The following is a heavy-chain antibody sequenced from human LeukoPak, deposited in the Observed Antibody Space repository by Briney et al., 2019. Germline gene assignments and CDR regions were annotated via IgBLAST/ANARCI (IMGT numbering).Heavy chain of an antibody. J-gene: IGHJ5*02. CDR2: IRYDGSKK. CDR3: ARGTIYDSSGDWFDP. D-gene: IGHD3-22*01. Sequence: GGSLRLSCAASAFIFSNYGMHWVRQALGKGLEWVAFIRYDGSKKYYADSVKGRFTISRDNAKNSLYLQMNSLRAEDTAVYYCARGTIYDSSGDWFDPWGQGTLVTVSS. CDR1: AFIFSNYG. V-gene: IGHV3-30*02.